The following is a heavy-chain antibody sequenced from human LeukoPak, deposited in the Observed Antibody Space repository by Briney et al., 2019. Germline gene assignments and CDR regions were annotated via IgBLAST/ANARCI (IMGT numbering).Heavy chain of an antibody. CDR3: AKRHYDSSGYFFYYYYGMDV. D-gene: IGHD3-22*01. J-gene: IGHJ6*02. Sequence: PGGSLRLSCAASGFTFSSYGMHLVRQATGKGLEWVAVMSYDGSNKYYADSVKGRFTISRDNSKNTLYLQMNSLRAEDTAVYYCAKRHYDSSGYFFYYYYGMDVWGQGTTVTVSS. CDR1: GFTFSSYG. CDR2: MSYDGSNK. V-gene: IGHV3-30*18.